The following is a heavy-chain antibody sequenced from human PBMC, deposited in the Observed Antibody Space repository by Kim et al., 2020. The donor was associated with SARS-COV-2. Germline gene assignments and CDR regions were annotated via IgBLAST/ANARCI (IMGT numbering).Heavy chain of an antibody. V-gene: IGHV3-74*01. D-gene: IGHD1-26*01. CDR1: GFTFSSYW. J-gene: IGHJ4*02. Sequence: GGSLRLYCAASGFTFSSYWMHWVRQAPGKGPVWVSRINTDETIIHYADSVKGRFTISRDNAKNTLYLQMNSLRAEDTAVYYCARDQTEPGPTTFDYWGQGSQVTVSS. CDR3: ARDQTEPGPTTFDY. CDR2: INTDETII.